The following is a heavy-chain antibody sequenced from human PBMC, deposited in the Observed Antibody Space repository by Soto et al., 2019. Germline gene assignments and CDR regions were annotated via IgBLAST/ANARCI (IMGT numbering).Heavy chain of an antibody. J-gene: IGHJ5*02. CDR3: ARHAVYDFWSGYYTGFDP. CDR1: GGSISSSSYY. Sequence: SETLSLTCTVSGGSISSSSYYWGWIRQPPGKGLEWIGSIYYSGSTYYNPSLKSRVTISVDTSKNQFSLKLSSVTAADTAVYYCARHAVYDFWSGYYTGFDPWGQGTLVTVSS. CDR2: IYYSGST. D-gene: IGHD3-3*01. V-gene: IGHV4-39*01.